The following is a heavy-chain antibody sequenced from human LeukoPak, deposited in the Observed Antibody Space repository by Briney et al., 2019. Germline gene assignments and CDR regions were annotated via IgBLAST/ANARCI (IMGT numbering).Heavy chain of an antibody. Sequence: GGSLRLSCTASGSTFGDYLMSWFRQAPGKGLEWIGFISGGTTEYAASVKGRFTISRDDSTSIAYLQMNSLTTEDTAVYYCSRGSGWLSVYWGQGTLVTVSS. V-gene: IGHV3-49*03. J-gene: IGHJ4*02. CDR2: ISGGTT. D-gene: IGHD6-19*01. CDR1: GSTFGDYL. CDR3: SRGSGWLSVY.